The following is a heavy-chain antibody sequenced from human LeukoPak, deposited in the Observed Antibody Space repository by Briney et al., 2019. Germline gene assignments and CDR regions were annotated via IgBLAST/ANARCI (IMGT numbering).Heavy chain of an antibody. J-gene: IGHJ4*02. V-gene: IGHV3-64D*09. CDR2: ISSNGGST. D-gene: IGHD3-10*01. CDR1: GFTFSSYV. CDR3: VKGRITMVQGVFDY. Sequence: PGGSLRLSCAASGFTFSSYVMSWVRQAPGKGLEYVSAISSNGGSTYYADSVKGRFTVSRDNSKNTLHLQMSSLRAEDTAVYYCVKGRITMVQGVFDYWGQGTLVTVSS.